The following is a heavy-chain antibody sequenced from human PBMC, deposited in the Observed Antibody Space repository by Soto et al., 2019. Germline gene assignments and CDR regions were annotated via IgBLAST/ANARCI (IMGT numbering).Heavy chain of an antibody. CDR1: GFTFSSYD. CDR3: AKTPGVITVITSFDH. V-gene: IGHV3-13*04. CDR2: IGTAGDT. D-gene: IGHD3-16*01. Sequence: GGSLRLSCSASGFTFSSYDMHWVRQGPGKGLEWVSAIGTAGDTYDADSVKGRFTISRDNSNNTLYLQMNSLRAEDTAVYYCAKTPGVITVITSFDHWGQGTPVTVSS. J-gene: IGHJ4*02.